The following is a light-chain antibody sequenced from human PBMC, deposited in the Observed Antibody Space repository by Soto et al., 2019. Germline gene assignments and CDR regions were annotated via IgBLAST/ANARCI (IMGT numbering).Light chain of an antibody. Sequence: QSSLTQPASVSGSPVQSITISCTGTSSDVCNYKYVSWYQQHPGKAPKLMIYEVSNRPSGVYNRFYGSKSGNTASLTISGLQAEDATDDYCFSYTSSXTYVLGTGTKVXV. J-gene: IGLJ1*01. CDR2: EVS. CDR1: SSDVCNYKY. CDR3: FSYTSSXTYV. V-gene: IGLV2-14*01.